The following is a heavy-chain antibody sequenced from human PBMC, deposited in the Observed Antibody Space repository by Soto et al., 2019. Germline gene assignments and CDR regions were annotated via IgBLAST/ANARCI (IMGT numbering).Heavy chain of an antibody. CDR1: VVSFSGYY. V-gene: IGHV4-34*01. CDR2: INHSGST. Sequence: SETLSLTCAFYVVSFSGYYWSCIRQPPGKWLEWIGEINHSGSTNYNPSLKSRVTISVDTSKNQFSLKLSSVTAADTAVYYCARWDSGYSSSWFYYYYGMDVWGQGTTVSVSS. CDR3: ARWDSGYSSSWFYYYYGMDV. D-gene: IGHD6-13*01. J-gene: IGHJ6*02.